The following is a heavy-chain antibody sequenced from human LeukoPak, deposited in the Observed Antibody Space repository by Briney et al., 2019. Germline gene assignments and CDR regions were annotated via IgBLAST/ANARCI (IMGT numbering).Heavy chain of an antibody. Sequence: GGSLRLSCAASVFTFSNYTMNGVRQAPGRGLEGVSVIYSGGSTYYADSVKSRFTISRDNSKNTLYLQVNSLRAEDTAVYYCARDIVVVPAAISREAYYYYGMDVWGQGTTVTVSS. CDR2: IYSGGST. CDR3: ARDIVVVPAAISREAYYYYGMDV. CDR1: VFTFSNYT. D-gene: IGHD2-2*01. V-gene: IGHV3-66*01. J-gene: IGHJ6*02.